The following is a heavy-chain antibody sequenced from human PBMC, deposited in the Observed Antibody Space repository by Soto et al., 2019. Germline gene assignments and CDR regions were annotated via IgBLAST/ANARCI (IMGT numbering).Heavy chain of an antibody. CDR1: GFTFSSYT. D-gene: IGHD6-13*01. CDR3: ARGSHSTTWYGGQFDY. V-gene: IGHV3-21*01. Sequence: EVQLVDSGGGLVQPGGSLRLSCAASGFTFSSYTMNWVRQAPGKGLEWVSSVSSSSTYIYYADSVKGRFTISRDNAKNSLYLQMNSLRAEDTAIYYCARGSHSTTWYGGQFDYWGQGPLVTVSS. J-gene: IGHJ4*02. CDR2: VSSSSTYI.